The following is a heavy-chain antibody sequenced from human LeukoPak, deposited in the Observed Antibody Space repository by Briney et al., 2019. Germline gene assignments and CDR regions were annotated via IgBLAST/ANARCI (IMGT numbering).Heavy chain of an antibody. D-gene: IGHD3-22*01. CDR1: GFTFSSYE. Sequence: PGGSLRLSCAASGFTFSSYEMNWVRQAPGKGREWVSYISSSGSAIYYADSVQGRFTISRDNAKNSLYLQMNSLRGEDTAVYYCARDLGEYIVVTHHDAFDIWGQGTMVTVSS. CDR2: ISSSGSAI. CDR3: ARDLGEYIVVTHHDAFDI. J-gene: IGHJ3*02. V-gene: IGHV3-48*03.